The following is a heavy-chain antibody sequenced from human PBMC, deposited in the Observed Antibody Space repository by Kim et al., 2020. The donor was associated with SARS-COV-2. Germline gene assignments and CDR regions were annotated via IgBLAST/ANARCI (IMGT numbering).Heavy chain of an antibody. D-gene: IGHD6-19*01. J-gene: IGHJ3*02. Sequence: GGSLRLSCAASGFTFSSYSMNWVRQAPGKGLEWVSSISSSSSYTYYADSVKGRFTISRDNAKNSLYLQMNSLRAEDTAVYYCAREKKQWLVPHDAFDIWGQGTMVTVSS. CDR2: ISSSSSYT. V-gene: IGHV3-21*01. CDR1: GFTFSSYS. CDR3: AREKKQWLVPHDAFDI.